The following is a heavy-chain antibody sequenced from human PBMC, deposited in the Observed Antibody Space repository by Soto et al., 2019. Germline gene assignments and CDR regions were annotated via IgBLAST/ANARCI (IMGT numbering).Heavy chain of an antibody. J-gene: IGHJ4*02. Sequence: SETLSLTCVVSNFSISSGYYWGWIRQSPGKGLEWIASSYRSGTTSYNPSLKSRVTISVDPSKNQFSLMLTAVTAADTAVYYCARTHSGSYYSVFNYWGRGSLVTVSS. CDR2: SYRSGTT. CDR3: ARTHSGSYYSVFNY. V-gene: IGHV4-38-2*01. D-gene: IGHD1-26*01. CDR1: NFSISSGYY.